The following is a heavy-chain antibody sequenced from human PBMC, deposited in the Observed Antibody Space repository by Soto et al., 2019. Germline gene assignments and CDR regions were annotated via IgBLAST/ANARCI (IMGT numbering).Heavy chain of an antibody. Sequence: VVSRILACSSSVFTVISNYIGWVRQAPGKGLEWVSVIYSGGSTYYADSVKGRFTISRDNSKNTLYLQMNSLRAEDTAVDYCARGMVSADSRASDIWGQGTLVTVSS. CDR2: IYSGGST. J-gene: IGHJ3*02. CDR1: VFTVISNY. CDR3: ARGMVSADSRASDI. V-gene: IGHV3-53*01. D-gene: IGHD3-10*01.